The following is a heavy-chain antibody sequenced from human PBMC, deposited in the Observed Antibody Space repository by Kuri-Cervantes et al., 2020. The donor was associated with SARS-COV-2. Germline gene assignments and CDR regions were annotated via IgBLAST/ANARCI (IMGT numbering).Heavy chain of an antibody. V-gene: IGHV1-18*01. CDR3: ARQGDIVVVPAAFDP. J-gene: IGHJ5*02. Sequence: SVKVSCKASGYTFTSYGISWVRQAPGQGLEWMGWISAYNGNTNYAQKLQGRVTMTTDTSTSTAYMELRSLRSDDTAVYYCARQGDIVVVPAAFDPWGQGTLVTVSS. CDR1: GYTFTSYG. CDR2: ISAYNGNT. D-gene: IGHD2-2*01.